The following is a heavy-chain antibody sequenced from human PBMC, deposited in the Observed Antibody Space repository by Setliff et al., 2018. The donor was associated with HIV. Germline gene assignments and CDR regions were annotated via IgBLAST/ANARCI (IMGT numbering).Heavy chain of an antibody. D-gene: IGHD5-12*01. J-gene: IGHJ6*03. CDR3: ARELYVDIVATIDPLGDDYYYYYYMDV. Sequence: ASVKVSCKASGYTFTSYGISWVRQAPGQGLEWVGWIDADNGNTNYAQKFRGRVTMTTDTSTSTAYMELRSLRSDDTAVYYCARELYVDIVATIDPLGDDYYYYYYMDVWGKGTTVTVSS. V-gene: IGHV1-18*01. CDR2: IDADNGNT. CDR1: GYTFTSYG.